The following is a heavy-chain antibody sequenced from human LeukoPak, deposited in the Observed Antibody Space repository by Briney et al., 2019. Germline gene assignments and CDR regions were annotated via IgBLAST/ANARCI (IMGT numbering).Heavy chain of an antibody. CDR1: GYTFTSYD. J-gene: IGHJ4*02. D-gene: IGHD6-13*01. V-gene: IGHV1-2*02. Sequence: ASVKVSCKASGYTFTSYDINWVRQATGQGLEWMGWINPNSGGTNYAQKFQGRVTMTRDTSISTAYMELSRLRSDDTAVYYCARGSRLRGAAAGTPPYFWGQGTLVTVSS. CDR3: ARGSRLRGAAAGTPPYF. CDR2: INPNSGGT.